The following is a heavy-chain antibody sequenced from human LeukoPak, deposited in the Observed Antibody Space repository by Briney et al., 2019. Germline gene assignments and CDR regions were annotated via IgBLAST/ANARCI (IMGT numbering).Heavy chain of an antibody. CDR3: ARGGVLRFLEWLKYYYMDV. D-gene: IGHD3-3*01. V-gene: IGHV3-7*01. J-gene: IGHJ6*03. CDR2: IKQDGSEK. CDR1: GFTFSSYW. Sequence: GGSLRLSCAASGFTFSSYWMSWVRQAPGKGLEWVANIKQDGSEKYYVDSVKGRFTISRGNAKNSLYLQMNSLRAEDTAVYYCARGGVLRFLEWLKYYYMDVWGKGTTVTVSS.